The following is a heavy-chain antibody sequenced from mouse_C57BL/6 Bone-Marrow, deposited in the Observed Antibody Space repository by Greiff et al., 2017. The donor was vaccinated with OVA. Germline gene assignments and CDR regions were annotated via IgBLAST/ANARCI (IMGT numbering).Heavy chain of an antibody. CDR2: INPGSGGT. CDR1: GYAFTNYL. D-gene: IGHD1-1*02. Sequence: QVQLQQSGAELVRPGTSVKVSCKASGYAFTNYLIEWVKQRPGQGLEWIGVINPGSGGTNYNEKFKGKATLTADKSSSTAYMQLSSLTSEDSAVYVCARSGGTGFAYGGQGTLVTVSA. CDR3: ARSGGTGFAY. V-gene: IGHV1-54*01. J-gene: IGHJ3*01.